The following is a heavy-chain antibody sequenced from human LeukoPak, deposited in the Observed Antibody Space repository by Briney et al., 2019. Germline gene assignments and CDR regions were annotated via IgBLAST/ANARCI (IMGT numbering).Heavy chain of an antibody. CDR2: IHHSGST. D-gene: IGHD3-10*01. CDR3: ARGTMVRGPLIDY. Sequence: PSETLSLTCNVSGGSISRGSHYWGWIRQPPGKGLEWISNIHHSGSTSYNPSLKSRLIMSMDTSKNQFSLKLSSLTAADTAVYYCARGTMVRGPLIDYWGQGTLVTVSS. J-gene: IGHJ4*02. V-gene: IGHV4-39*07. CDR1: GGSISRGSHY.